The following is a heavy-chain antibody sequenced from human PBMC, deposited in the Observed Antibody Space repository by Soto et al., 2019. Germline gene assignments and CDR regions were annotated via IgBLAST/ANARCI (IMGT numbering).Heavy chain of an antibody. CDR1: SYVIESGHY. D-gene: IGHD3-3*01. CDR3: ARSPQYYTPGSSPFDY. Sequence: SETLSLTCVVSSYVIESGHYWGWVRQPPGKGLEWVGSIYDSGTNYYNPSLRSRVTISADTSKNQFSLSLTSVTAADTAVYYCARSPQYYTPGSSPFDYWGPGTMVTVSS. V-gene: IGHV4-38-2*01. CDR2: IYDSGTN. J-gene: IGHJ4*03.